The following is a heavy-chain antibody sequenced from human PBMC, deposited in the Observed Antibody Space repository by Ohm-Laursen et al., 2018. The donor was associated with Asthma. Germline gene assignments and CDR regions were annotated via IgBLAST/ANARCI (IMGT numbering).Heavy chain of an antibody. Sequence: SETLSLTCAVSGGSISSYYWSWIRQPPGKGLEWIGYIYYSGSTNYNPSLKSRVTISVDTSKNQFSLKLSSVTAADTAVYYCARLVLGATPDYWGQGTLVTVSS. CDR1: GGSISSYY. CDR3: ARLVLGATPDY. J-gene: IGHJ4*02. CDR2: IYYSGST. V-gene: IGHV4-59*08. D-gene: IGHD1-26*01.